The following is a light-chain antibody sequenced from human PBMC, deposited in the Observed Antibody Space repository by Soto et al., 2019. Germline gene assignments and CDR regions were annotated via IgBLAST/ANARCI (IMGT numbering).Light chain of an antibody. CDR3: SSYTSSGTYV. V-gene: IGLV2-14*01. Sequence: QSALTQPASVSGSPGQSITISCTGTSSDVGGYNFVSWYQQPPGKAPKLMIYEVSNRPSGVSNRFSGSKSGNTASLTISGLQAEDEADYYCSSYTSSGTYVFGTGTKVTVL. J-gene: IGLJ1*01. CDR1: SSDVGGYNF. CDR2: EVS.